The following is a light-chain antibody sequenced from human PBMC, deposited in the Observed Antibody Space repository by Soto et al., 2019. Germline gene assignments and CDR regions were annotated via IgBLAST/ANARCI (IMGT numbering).Light chain of an antibody. CDR3: QRFGTSPPWT. J-gene: IGKJ1*01. V-gene: IGKV3-20*01. CDR2: DAS. CDR1: HSVSSY. Sequence: EIVLTQSPATLSLSPGERATLSCRASHSVSSYLAWYQQKPGQAPRILIYDASTRATGIPDRFSGSGSGADFTLTITRLEPEDFAVYYCQRFGTSPPWTFGQGIKVEIK.